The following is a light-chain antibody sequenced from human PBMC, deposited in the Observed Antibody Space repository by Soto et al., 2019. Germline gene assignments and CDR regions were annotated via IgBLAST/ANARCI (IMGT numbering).Light chain of an antibody. J-gene: IGKJ1*01. CDR2: GAS. CDR1: QSVSGRY. Sequence: EIVLTQSPGTLSLSPGERATLSCRASQSVSGRYLAWSQQKPGQPPRLLIYGASSRATGIPDRFSGSGSGTDFTLTINRLEPEDFAVYYCQHYGSSPPRTFGQGTKVEIK. V-gene: IGKV3-20*01. CDR3: QHYGSSPPRT.